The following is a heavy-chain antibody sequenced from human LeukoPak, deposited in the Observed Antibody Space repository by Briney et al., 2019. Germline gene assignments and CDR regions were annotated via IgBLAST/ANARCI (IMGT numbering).Heavy chain of an antibody. V-gene: IGHV3-48*03. J-gene: IGHJ4*02. Sequence: PGGSLRLSCAASGFTFSNYEMNWVRQAPGKGLEWVSYISGTARSIEDADSVKGRFTISRDDAKNSLYLQMNRQIAEDTAVSYCARVNYDILTGYFFDYWGQGTLVTVSS. CDR3: ARVNYDILTGYFFDY. CDR1: GFTFSNYE. CDR2: ISGTARSI. D-gene: IGHD3-9*01.